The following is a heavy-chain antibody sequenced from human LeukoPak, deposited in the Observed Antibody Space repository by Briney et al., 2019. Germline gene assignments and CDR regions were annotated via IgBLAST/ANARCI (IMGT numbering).Heavy chain of an antibody. D-gene: IGHD2-15*01. CDR2: ISTSSTTI. J-gene: IGHJ5*02. V-gene: IGHV3-48*04. CDR1: GFTFSDYA. Sequence: PGGSLRLSCAASGFTFSDYAMNWVRQAPGKGLEWVSYISTSSTTIYYADSVKGRFTISRDNARNSLYLQMNSLRAEDTAVYYCAKGRRGYCSGGSCYNWFDPWGQGTLVTVSS. CDR3: AKGRRGYCSGGSCYNWFDP.